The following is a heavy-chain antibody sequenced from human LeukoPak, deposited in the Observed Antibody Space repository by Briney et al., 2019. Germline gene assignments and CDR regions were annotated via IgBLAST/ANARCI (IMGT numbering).Heavy chain of an antibody. Sequence: SETLSLTCTVSGGSISSYYWSWIRQPPGKGLEWIGYIYYSGSTNHNPSLKSRVTISVDTSKNHFSLRLTSVTAADTAVYFCARDRLPSRYNGLDVWGQGTTVTVSS. CDR1: GGSISSYY. CDR2: IYYSGST. V-gene: IGHV4-59*01. CDR3: ARDRLPSRYNGLDV. J-gene: IGHJ6*02. D-gene: IGHD2-2*01.